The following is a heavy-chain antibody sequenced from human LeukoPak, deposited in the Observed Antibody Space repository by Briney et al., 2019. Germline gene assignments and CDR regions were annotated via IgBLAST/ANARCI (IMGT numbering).Heavy chain of an antibody. V-gene: IGHV1-18*01. J-gene: IGHJ6*02. CDR1: GYTFTSYG. CDR2: ISAYNGNT. D-gene: IGHD1-26*01. Sequence: ASVKVSCKASGYTFTSYGVSWVRQAPGQGLEWMGWISAYNGNTNYAQKLQGRVTMTTDTSTSTAYMELRSLRSDDTAVYYCARDADPARVLSGMNVWGQGTTVTVSS. CDR3: ARDADPARVLSGMNV.